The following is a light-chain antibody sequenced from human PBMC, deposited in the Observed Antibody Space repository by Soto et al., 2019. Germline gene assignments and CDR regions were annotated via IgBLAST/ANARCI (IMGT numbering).Light chain of an antibody. Sequence: DIQMTQSPSTLSASVGDRVTITCRASQSISSWLAWYQQKPGKAPKLLIYKASSLESGVRSRFSGSGSGTEFTLTFSSLQPDDFATYYCQQYNSYPWTFGQGTKVEIK. V-gene: IGKV1-5*03. CDR1: QSISSW. CDR3: QQYNSYPWT. J-gene: IGKJ1*01. CDR2: KAS.